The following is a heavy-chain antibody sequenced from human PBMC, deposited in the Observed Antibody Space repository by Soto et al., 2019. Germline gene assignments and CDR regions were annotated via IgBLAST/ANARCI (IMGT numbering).Heavy chain of an antibody. CDR2: IIPILGIA. J-gene: IGHJ6*03. Sequence: SCEDPRGRFNSCTMCWVRHSTGQGLEWMGRIIPILGIANYAQKFQGRVTITADKSTSTAYMELSSLRSEDTAVYYCARVVPAARDYYYYMDVWGKGTTVTVSS. CDR1: RGRFNSCT. V-gene: IGHV1-69*02. D-gene: IGHD2-2*01. CDR3: ARVVPAARDYYYYMDV.